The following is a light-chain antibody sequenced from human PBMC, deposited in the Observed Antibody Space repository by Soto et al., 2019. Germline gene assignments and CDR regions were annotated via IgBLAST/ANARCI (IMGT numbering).Light chain of an antibody. V-gene: IGKV3-15*01. J-gene: IGKJ4*01. Sequence: EIVMTQSPATLCVSPGERATLSCRASQSVSSNLAWYQQKPGQAPRLLIYGASTRATGIAARFSGGGSGTEFTLTISSLQSEDFAVYYCQQYNNWPPLTFGGGTKVEIK. CDR2: GAS. CDR3: QQYNNWPPLT. CDR1: QSVSSN.